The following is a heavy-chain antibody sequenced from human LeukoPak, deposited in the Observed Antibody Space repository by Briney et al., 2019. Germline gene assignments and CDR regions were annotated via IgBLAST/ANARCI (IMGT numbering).Heavy chain of an antibody. CDR3: ARSRYGSGSYPDPLYYYGMDV. D-gene: IGHD3-10*01. J-gene: IGHJ6*02. V-gene: IGHV4-59*02. CDR1: GVSVTSYF. Sequence: PSETLSLTCSVSGVSVTSYFWSWIRQPPGKGLEWIGHVYDSGSTNYNTSPKSRVTILIDTSKKKFSLKLSSVNAADTAVYYCARSRYGSGSYPDPLYYYGMDVWGQGTTVTVSS. CDR2: VYDSGST.